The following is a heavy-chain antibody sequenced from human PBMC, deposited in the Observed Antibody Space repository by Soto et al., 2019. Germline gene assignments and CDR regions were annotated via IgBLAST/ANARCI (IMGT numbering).Heavy chain of an antibody. D-gene: IGHD3-3*01. V-gene: IGHV1-8*01. CDR2: MNPNRGKT. CDR1: GYTFTSYD. J-gene: IGHJ5*02. CDR3: ARKNLRFLEWLLYPLGWFDP. Sequence: QVQLVQSGAEVKKPGASVKVSCKASGYTFTSYDINWVRQATGQGLEWMGWMNPNRGKTGFAQKFQGRVTMTRNTSISTAYMELSRRRSEDTAVYYCARKNLRFLEWLLYPLGWFDPWGQGTLVTVSS.